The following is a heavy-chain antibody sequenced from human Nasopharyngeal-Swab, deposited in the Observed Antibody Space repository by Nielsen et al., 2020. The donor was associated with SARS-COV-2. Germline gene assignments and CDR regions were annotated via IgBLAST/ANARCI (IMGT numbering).Heavy chain of an antibody. D-gene: IGHD2-15*01. CDR2: INTNTGNP. CDR1: GYTFTSYA. J-gene: IGHJ5*02. Sequence: ASVKVSCKASGYTFTSYAMNWVRQAPGQGLEWMGWINTNTGNPTYAQGFTGRFVFSFDTSVSTAYLQISSLKAEDTAVYYCARERRLGYCSGGSCYYAWFDPWGQGTPVTVSS. CDR3: ARERRLGYCSGGSCYYAWFDP. V-gene: IGHV7-4-1*02.